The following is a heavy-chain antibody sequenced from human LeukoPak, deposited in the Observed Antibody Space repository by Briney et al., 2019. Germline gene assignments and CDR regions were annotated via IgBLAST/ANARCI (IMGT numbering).Heavy chain of an antibody. CDR3: ANSPGNPLIYDYVWGTYRYDAFHI. CDR1: GFTFSSYA. Sequence: PGGSLRLSCAASGFTFSSYAMSWVRQAPGRGLEWVSAISGSGGSTYYADSVKGRFTISRDNSKNTLYLQMNSLRAEDTAVYYCANSPGNPLIYDYVWGTYRYDAFHIWGQGTMVTVSS. J-gene: IGHJ3*02. D-gene: IGHD3-16*02. CDR2: ISGSGGST. V-gene: IGHV3-23*01.